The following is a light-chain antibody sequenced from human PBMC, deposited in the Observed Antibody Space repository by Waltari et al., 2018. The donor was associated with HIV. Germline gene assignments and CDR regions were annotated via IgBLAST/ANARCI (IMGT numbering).Light chain of an antibody. V-gene: IGLV2-14*03. J-gene: IGLJ2*01. CDR2: DVD. Sequence: QSVLTQPASVSGSPGQSITISCSGTSSDISTYNFVSWYQKHPDKAPKLLIYDVDTRPSGVPRRFSGSKSGDTASLTISAIQADDEADYFCSSYTTTNTVVFGGGTKVSVL. CDR3: SSYTTTNTVV. CDR1: SSDISTYNF.